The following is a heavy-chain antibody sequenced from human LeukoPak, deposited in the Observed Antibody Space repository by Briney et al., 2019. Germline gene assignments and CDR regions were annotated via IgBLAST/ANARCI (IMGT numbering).Heavy chain of an antibody. V-gene: IGHV1-46*01. CDR1: GYTFTSLD. Sequence: ASVKVSCKASGYTFTSLDISWVRQAPGQGLEWMGIINPSGGSTSYAQKFQGRVTMTRDMSTSTVYMELSSLRSEDTAVYYCARDRDYGDYDDYYYMDVWGKGTTVTVSS. J-gene: IGHJ6*03. CDR3: ARDRDYGDYDDYYYMDV. D-gene: IGHD4-17*01. CDR2: INPSGGST.